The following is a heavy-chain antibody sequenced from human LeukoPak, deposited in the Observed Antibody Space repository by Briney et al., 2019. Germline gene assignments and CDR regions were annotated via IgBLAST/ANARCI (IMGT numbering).Heavy chain of an antibody. V-gene: IGHV3-23*01. CDR3: AKVDTAGGWLQSMCYYMDV. D-gene: IGHD5-24*01. J-gene: IGHJ6*03. CDR2: ISGSGGST. CDR1: GFPFSSYA. Sequence: GGSLRLSCAASGFPFSSYAMRWVRQAPGKGLEWVSAISGSGGSTYYADSVKGRFTISRDNSKNTLYLQMNSLRAEDTAVYYCAKVDTAGGWLQSMCYYMDVWGKGTTVTVSS.